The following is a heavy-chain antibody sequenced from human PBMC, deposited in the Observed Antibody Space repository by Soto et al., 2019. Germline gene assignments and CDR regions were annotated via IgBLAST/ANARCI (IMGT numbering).Heavy chain of an antibody. V-gene: IGHV4-59*01. Sequence: SETLSLTCTVSGASISSYYWSWIRQPPGKGLEWIGYIYYSGSTNYNPSLKGRVTMSVDTSKNQFSLKLSSVTAADTAVYYCARDPLGKLPFDYWGQGTLVPVS. CDR3: ARDPLGKLPFDY. CDR2: IYYSGST. J-gene: IGHJ4*02. CDR1: GASISSYY. D-gene: IGHD2-15*01.